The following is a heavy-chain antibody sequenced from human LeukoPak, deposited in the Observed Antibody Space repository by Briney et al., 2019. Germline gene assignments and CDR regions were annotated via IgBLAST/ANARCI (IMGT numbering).Heavy chain of an antibody. V-gene: IGHV3-23*01. CDR3: AKDWIQLWSNWFDP. D-gene: IGHD5-18*01. CDR2: ISGSGGST. Sequence: AGGSLRLSCAASGFTFSSYAMSWVRQAPGKGLEWVSAISGSGGSTYYADSVKGRFTISRDNSKNTLYLQMNSLRAEDTAVYYCAKDWIQLWSNWFDPWGQGTLVTVSS. CDR1: GFTFSSYA. J-gene: IGHJ5*02.